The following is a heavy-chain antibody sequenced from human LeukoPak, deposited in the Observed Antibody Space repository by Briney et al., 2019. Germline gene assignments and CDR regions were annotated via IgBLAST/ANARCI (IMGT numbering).Heavy chain of an antibody. Sequence: ASVKVSCKASGYTFTGYYMHWVRQAPGQGLEWMGRINPNSGGTNYAQKFQGRVTMTRDTSISTAYKELSRLRSDDTAVYYCARDGIVLMVYAPPRSGWFDPWGQGTLVTVSS. J-gene: IGHJ5*02. CDR1: GYTFTGYY. CDR3: ARDGIVLMVYAPPRSGWFDP. CDR2: INPNSGGT. D-gene: IGHD2-8*01. V-gene: IGHV1-2*06.